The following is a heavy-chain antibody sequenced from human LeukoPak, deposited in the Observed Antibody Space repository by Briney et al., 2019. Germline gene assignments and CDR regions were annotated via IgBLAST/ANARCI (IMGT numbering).Heavy chain of an antibody. V-gene: IGHV1-18*01. CDR2: IATGSGHT. D-gene: IGHD2-15*01. J-gene: IGHJ3*02. CDR3: SRDHCSGGICYDAFHI. Sequence: ASVKVSCKASGYTFISYGITWMRQAPGQGLEWMGWIATGSGHTNYAQKLQGRVTLTTDTSTSTVYMEMRSLRSDDTAVYYCSRDHCSGGICYDAFHIWGQGTMATVSS. CDR1: GYTFISYG.